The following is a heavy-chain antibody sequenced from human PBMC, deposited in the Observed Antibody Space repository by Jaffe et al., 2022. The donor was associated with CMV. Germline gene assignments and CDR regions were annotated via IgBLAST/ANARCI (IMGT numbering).Heavy chain of an antibody. J-gene: IGHJ5*02. CDR2: IRSKAYGGTT. CDR3: TRDYGDVYNWFDP. V-gene: IGHV3-49*04. CDR1: GFTFGDYA. D-gene: IGHD4-17*01. Sequence: EVQLVESGGGLVQPGRSLRLSCTASGFTFGDYAMSWVRQAPGKGLEWVGFIRSKAYGGTTEYAASVKGRFTISRDDSKSIAYLQMNSLKTEDTAVYYCTRDYGDVYNWFDPWGQGTLVTVSS.